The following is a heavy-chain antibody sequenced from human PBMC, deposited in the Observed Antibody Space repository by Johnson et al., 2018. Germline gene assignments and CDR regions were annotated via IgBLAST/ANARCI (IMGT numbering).Heavy chain of an antibody. Sequence: QVQLVESGGGVVQPGRSLRLSCAASGFTFSSYAMHWVRQAPGKGLEWVAVISYDGSNQYYADSVKGRFTISRDNAKNTLYLQMNSLRAEDTAVYYCARGGEIDYSNYEEYYGMDVWGQGTTVTVSS. CDR3: ARGGEIDYSNYEEYYGMDV. J-gene: IGHJ6*02. CDR1: GFTFSSYA. V-gene: IGHV3-30*04. CDR2: ISYDGSNQ. D-gene: IGHD4-11*01.